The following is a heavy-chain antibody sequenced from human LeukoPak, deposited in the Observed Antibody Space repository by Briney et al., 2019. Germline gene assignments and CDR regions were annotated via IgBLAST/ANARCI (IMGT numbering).Heavy chain of an antibody. CDR3: ARHQWHYYYMGV. CDR1: GGSISSSSYY. V-gene: IGHV4-39*01. J-gene: IGHJ6*03. Sequence: TSSETLSLTCTVSGGSISSSSYYWGWIRQPPGKGLEWIGSIYYSGDTYYNPSLKSRRVTISVDTSKNQFSLRLSSVTAADTAVYYCARHQWHYYYMGVWGKGSTVTVSS. CDR2: IYYSGDT. D-gene: IGHD6-19*01.